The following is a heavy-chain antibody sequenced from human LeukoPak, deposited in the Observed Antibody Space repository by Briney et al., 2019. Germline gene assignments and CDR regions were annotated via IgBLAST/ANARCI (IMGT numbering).Heavy chain of an antibody. CDR3: ARGANFDWLLRYYYYMDV. J-gene: IGHJ6*03. Sequence: ASVKVSCKASGYTFSGYYMHWVRQAPGQGLEWMGWINPNSGGTNYAQKFQGRVTMTRDTSISTAYMELSRLRSDDTAVYYCARGANFDWLLRYYYYMDVWGKGTTVTISS. CDR1: GYTFSGYY. CDR2: INPNSGGT. V-gene: IGHV1-2*02. D-gene: IGHD3-9*01.